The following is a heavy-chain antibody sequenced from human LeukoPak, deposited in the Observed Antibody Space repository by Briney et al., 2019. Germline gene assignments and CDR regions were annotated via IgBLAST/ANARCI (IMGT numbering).Heavy chain of an antibody. CDR1: GFTFSDYY. CDR2: ISSSGSTI. V-gene: IGHV3-11*01. J-gene: IGHJ4*02. CDR3: AKDLKQQLVFPYFDY. Sequence: GGSLRLSCAASGFTFSDYYMSWIRQAPGKGLEWVSYISSSGSTIYYADSVKGRFTISRDNSKNTLYLQMNSLRAEDTAVYYCAKDLKQQLVFPYFDYWGQGTLVTVSS. D-gene: IGHD6-13*01.